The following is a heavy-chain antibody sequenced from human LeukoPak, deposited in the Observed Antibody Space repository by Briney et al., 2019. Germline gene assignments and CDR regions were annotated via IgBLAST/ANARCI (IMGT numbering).Heavy chain of an antibody. CDR1: GFTFSGFW. CDR3: AREVEVDYDSSGYMVY. J-gene: IGHJ4*02. D-gene: IGHD3-22*01. CDR2: IKQDGSEK. Sequence: GGSLRLSCAVSGFTFSGFWMSWVRQAPGKGLEWVANIKQDGSEKYYVDSVKGRFTISRDNAKNSLYLQMNSLRAEDTAVYYCAREVEVDYDSSGYMVYWGQGTLVTVSS. V-gene: IGHV3-7*03.